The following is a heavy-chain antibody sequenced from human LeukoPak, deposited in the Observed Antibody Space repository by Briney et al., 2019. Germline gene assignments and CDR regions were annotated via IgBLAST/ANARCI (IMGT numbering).Heavy chain of an antibody. J-gene: IGHJ6*03. CDR3: ARHNQYTYAYYYMDV. V-gene: IGHV3-20*04. CDR1: GFTFDDYG. D-gene: IGHD5-18*01. CDR2: ISWNGGST. Sequence: GGSLRLSCAASGFTFDDYGMSWVRQAPGKGQEWVSGISWNGGSTGYADSVKGRFTISRDNAKKFLYLQMNGLRAEDTAFYYCARHNQYTYAYYYMDVWGKGTTVTVSS.